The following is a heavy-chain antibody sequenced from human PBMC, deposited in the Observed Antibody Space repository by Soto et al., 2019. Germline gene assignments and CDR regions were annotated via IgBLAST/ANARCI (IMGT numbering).Heavy chain of an antibody. CDR3: ARDGPLLRYFDWRDAFDI. V-gene: IGHV4-31*02. CDR1: GGSISSGGYY. D-gene: IGHD3-9*01. Sequence: SETLSLTCTVSGGSISSGGYYWSWIRQHPGKGLEWIGYIYYSGSTYYNPSLKSRVTISVDTSKNQFSLKLSSVTAADTAVYYCARDGPLLRYFDWRDAFDIWGQGTMVTVSS. J-gene: IGHJ3*02. CDR2: IYYSGST.